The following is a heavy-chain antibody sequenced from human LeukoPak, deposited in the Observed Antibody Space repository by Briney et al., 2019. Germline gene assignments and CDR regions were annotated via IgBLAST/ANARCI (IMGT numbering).Heavy chain of an antibody. Sequence: ASVKVSCKASGGTFSSYAISWVRQAPGQGLEWMGGIIPIFGTANYAQKVQGRVTITADESTSTAYMELSSLRSEDTAVYYCARVLCSGGSCYSFDPWGQGTLVTVSS. D-gene: IGHD2-15*01. J-gene: IGHJ5*02. CDR1: GGTFSSYA. CDR2: IIPIFGTA. CDR3: ARVLCSGGSCYSFDP. V-gene: IGHV1-69*13.